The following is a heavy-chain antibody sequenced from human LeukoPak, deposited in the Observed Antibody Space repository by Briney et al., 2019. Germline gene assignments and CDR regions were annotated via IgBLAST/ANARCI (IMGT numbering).Heavy chain of an antibody. CDR3: ARGCDYVWGSYRPIDY. CDR2: INSDGSST. Sequence: GGSLRLSCVVSGFTFSSYWMHWVRQAPGKGLVWVSRINSDGSSTSYADSVKGRFTISRDNAKNTLYLQMNSLRAEDTAVYYCARGCDYVWGSYRPIDYWGQGTLVTVSS. D-gene: IGHD3-16*02. CDR1: GFTFSSYW. J-gene: IGHJ4*02. V-gene: IGHV3-74*01.